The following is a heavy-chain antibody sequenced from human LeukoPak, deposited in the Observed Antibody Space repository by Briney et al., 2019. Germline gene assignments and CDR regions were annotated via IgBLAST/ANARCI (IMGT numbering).Heavy chain of an antibody. Sequence: GGSLRLSCSASGFTFSADAMYWVRQAPGKGLEYVSAISSNGGNTYYADSVKGRFTISRDNSKSTLYLQMSSLRADDTAVYYCVKXGGNYYFDYWGQGTLVTVSS. V-gene: IGHV3-64D*06. CDR3: VKXGGNYYFDY. CDR1: GFTFSADA. J-gene: IGHJ4*02. D-gene: IGHD4-23*01. CDR2: ISSNGGNT.